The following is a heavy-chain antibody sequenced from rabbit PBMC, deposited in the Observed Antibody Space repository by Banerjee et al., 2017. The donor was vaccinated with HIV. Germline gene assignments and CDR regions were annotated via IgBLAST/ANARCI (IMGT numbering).Heavy chain of an antibody. CDR3: ARFAVPYADYGYVLSL. Sequence: QEQLVESGGDLVKPGASLTLTCTASGFSFSSVYDMCWVRQAPGKGLEWIACIGTADGNTFYANWAKGRFTISKTPSTTVTLQMTSLTAADTATYFCARFAVPYADYGYVLSLWGPGTLVTVS. D-gene: IGHD6-1*01. J-gene: IGHJ4*01. V-gene: IGHV1S45*01. CDR1: GFSFSSVYD. CDR2: IGTADGNT.